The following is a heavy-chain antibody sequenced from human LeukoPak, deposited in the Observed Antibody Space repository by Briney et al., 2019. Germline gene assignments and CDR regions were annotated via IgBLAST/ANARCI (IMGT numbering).Heavy chain of an antibody. V-gene: IGHV3-23*01. CDR1: GFTFRTYA. CDR3: ARDYDFWSGQNNWFDP. D-gene: IGHD3-3*01. CDR2: ISSSGGTT. Sequence: GGSLRLSCAASGFTFRTYAMSWVRQAPGKGLEWVSSISSSGGTTYYADSVKGRFTISTDNSKNTLYLQMNSLRAEDTAVYYCARDYDFWSGQNNWFDPWGQGTLVTVSS. J-gene: IGHJ5*02.